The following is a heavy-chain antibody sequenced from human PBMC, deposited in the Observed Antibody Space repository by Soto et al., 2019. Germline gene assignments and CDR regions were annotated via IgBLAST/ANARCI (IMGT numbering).Heavy chain of an antibody. D-gene: IGHD4-17*01. CDR2: IYYSGST. Sequence: SETLSLTCSVSGGSISNYDWSWIRQPPGKGLEWIGYIYYSGSTKYNPSLKSRVTISVDTSKNQFSLKLSSVTAADTAVYYCTRHAAGGDYRFDYWGQGTLVTVSS. J-gene: IGHJ4*02. CDR3: TRHAAGGDYRFDY. CDR1: GGSISNYD. V-gene: IGHV4-59*08.